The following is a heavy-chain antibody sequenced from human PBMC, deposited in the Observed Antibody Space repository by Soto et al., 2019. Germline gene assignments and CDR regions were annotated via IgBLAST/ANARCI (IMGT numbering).Heavy chain of an antibody. CDR2: INPRDSDT. V-gene: IGHV5-51*01. CDR1: GYSFTTYW. CDR3: ARPGSSSSDY. J-gene: IGHJ4*02. D-gene: IGHD6-6*01. Sequence: LKISCKGSGYSFTTYWIGWVRQMPGKGLEWMGIINPRDSDTRYSPSFQGQVTISADKSINTAYLQWSSLKASDTAMYYCARPGSSSSDYWGQGTLVTVSS.